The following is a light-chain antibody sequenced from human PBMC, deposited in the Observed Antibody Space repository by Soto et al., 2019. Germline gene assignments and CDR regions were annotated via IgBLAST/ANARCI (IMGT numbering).Light chain of an antibody. CDR2: AAS. J-gene: IGKJ5*01. CDR1: QIISSY. CDR3: QQSYSTPIT. V-gene: IGKV1-39*01. Sequence: DIQMTQSQSSLSASVGARVTITCRASQIISSYLNWYQQKPGKAPKLLIYAASSLQSGVPSRFSGSGSGTDFTLTISSLQPEDFATYYCQQSYSTPITFGQGTRLEIK.